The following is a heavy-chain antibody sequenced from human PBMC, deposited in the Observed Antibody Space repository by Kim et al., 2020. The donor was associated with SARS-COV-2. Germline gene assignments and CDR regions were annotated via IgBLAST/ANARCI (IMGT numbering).Heavy chain of an antibody. J-gene: IGHJ4*02. Sequence: HYTDGVRGRFAISRDNSKITLYLQMDSLTVEDTARYYCVRDAAGGNTFLNTWGQGTLVTVAA. CDR3: VRDAAGGNTFLNT. D-gene: IGHD1-26*01. V-gene: IGHV3-33*01.